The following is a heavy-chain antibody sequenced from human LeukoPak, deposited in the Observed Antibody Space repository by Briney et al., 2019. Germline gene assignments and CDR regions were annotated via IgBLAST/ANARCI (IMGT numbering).Heavy chain of an antibody. CDR3: ARDANDYSNPWGCFDY. CDR1: GFTFSSYS. Sequence: PGGSLRLSCAASGFTFSSYSMNWVRQAPGKGLEWVSSISSSSSYIYYADSVKGRFTISRDNAKNSLNLQMNSLRVEDTAVYYCARDANDYSNPWGCFDYWGQGTLVTVSS. V-gene: IGHV3-21*01. J-gene: IGHJ4*02. D-gene: IGHD4-11*01. CDR2: ISSSSSYI.